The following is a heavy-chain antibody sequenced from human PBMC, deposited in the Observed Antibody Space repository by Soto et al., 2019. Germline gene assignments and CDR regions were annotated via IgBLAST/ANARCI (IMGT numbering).Heavy chain of an antibody. CDR1: GYTFTSYG. D-gene: IGHD1-26*01. CDR3: ARAPNLYIEGATLYFDY. V-gene: IGHV1-18*04. CDR2: ISAYNGST. J-gene: IGHJ4*02. Sequence: ASVKVSCKASGYTFTSYGISWVRQAPGQGLEWMGWISAYNGSTNYAQKLQGRVTMTTDTSTSTAYMELRSLRSDDTAVYYCARAPNLYIEGATLYFDYWGQGTLVTVSS.